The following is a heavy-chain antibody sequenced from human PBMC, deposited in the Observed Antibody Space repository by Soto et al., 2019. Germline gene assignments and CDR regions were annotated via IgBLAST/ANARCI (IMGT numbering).Heavy chain of an antibody. CDR3: AKDIGNTIFGVVIY. Sequence: QPGGSLRLSCAASGFTFDDYAMHWVRQAPGKGLEWVSGISWNSGSIGYADSVKGRFTISRDNAKNSLYLQMNSLRAEDTALYYCAKDIGNTIFGVVIYWGQGTLVTVSS. CDR1: GFTFDDYA. V-gene: IGHV3-9*01. CDR2: ISWNSGSI. J-gene: IGHJ1*01. D-gene: IGHD3-3*01.